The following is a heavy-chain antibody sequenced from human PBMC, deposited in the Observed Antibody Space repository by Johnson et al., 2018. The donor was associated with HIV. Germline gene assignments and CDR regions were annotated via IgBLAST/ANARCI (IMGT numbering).Heavy chain of an antibody. CDR2: ISYDGSNK. CDR3: ARDAPDSGSYHAFDI. J-gene: IGHJ3*02. Sequence: QAQLVESGGGLVKPGGSLRLSCAASGFTFSNAWMSWVRQAPGKGLEWVAVISYDGSNKYYADSVKGRFTISRDNSKNTLYLQMNSLRAEDTAVYYCARDAPDSGSYHAFDIWGQGTMVTVSS. D-gene: IGHD1-26*01. CDR1: GFTFSNAW. V-gene: IGHV3-30-3*01.